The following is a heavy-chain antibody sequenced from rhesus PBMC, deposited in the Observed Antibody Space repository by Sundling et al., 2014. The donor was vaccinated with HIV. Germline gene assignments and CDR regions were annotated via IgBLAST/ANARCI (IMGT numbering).Heavy chain of an antibody. CDR3: ARMNVWNYRLDS. V-gene: IGHV4-165*01. D-gene: IGHD1-26*01. Sequence: QVQLQESGPAVVKPSETLSLTCVVSGGSISDSYYWGWIRQPPGKGLEWIGYISGNTGRSDYNPSLKSRVTISTETSTNQFSLKLSSVTAADTAVYFCARMNVWNYRLDSWGQGVLVTVSS. CDR2: ISGNTGRS. J-gene: IGHJ4*01. CDR1: GGSISDSYY.